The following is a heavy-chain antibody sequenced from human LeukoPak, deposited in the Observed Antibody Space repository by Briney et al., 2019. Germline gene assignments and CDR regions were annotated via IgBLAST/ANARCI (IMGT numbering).Heavy chain of an antibody. D-gene: IGHD3-9*01. V-gene: IGHV3-23*01. Sequence: QPGRSLRLSCAASGFTFSSYAMSWVRQAPGTRLKWVSGISGIGGSTYYADSVRGQFTLSRDNSKNTLYLQMNSLRAEDTAVYYCAKGQSSAPYYDILTGYYNYYYYYGMDVWGQGTTVTVSS. CDR3: AKGQSSAPYYDILTGYYNYYYYYGMDV. J-gene: IGHJ6*02. CDR1: GFTFSSYA. CDR2: ISGIGGST.